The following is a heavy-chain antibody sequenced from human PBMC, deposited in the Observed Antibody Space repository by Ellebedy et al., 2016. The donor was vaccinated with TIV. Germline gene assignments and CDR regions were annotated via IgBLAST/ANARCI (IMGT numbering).Heavy chain of an antibody. CDR3: AGRGTAGTGFTY. CDR1: GDSVSSNSAA. Sequence: SQTLSLTCAISGDSVSSNSAAWNWIRQSPSRGLEWLGRTYYRSKWNTDYAVSVKSRITITADTSKNHISLQLNSVTPEDTAMYYCAGRGTAGTGFTYWGQGTLVTVSS. D-gene: IGHD3/OR15-3a*01. V-gene: IGHV6-1*01. J-gene: IGHJ4*02. CDR2: TYYRSKWNT.